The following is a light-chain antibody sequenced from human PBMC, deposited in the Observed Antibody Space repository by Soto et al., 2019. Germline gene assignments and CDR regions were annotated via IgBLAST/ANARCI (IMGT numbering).Light chain of an antibody. Sequence: QPAYAYGSTGHPITTACTGNRGVVGSYSHVSWYQQHPGKAPRLIIYEGSKRPSGVSHRFSASRSDKTASLTISGLQAEDEAAYYCCSYALSSSYVFGTGTKVTVL. CDR3: CSYALSSSYV. CDR2: EGS. CDR1: RGVVGSYSH. J-gene: IGLJ1*01. V-gene: IGLV2-23*01.